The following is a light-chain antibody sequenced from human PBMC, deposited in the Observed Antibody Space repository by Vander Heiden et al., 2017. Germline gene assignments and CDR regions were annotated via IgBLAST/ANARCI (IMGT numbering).Light chain of an antibody. V-gene: IGLV2-8*01. Sequence: QSALTQPPSASGSPGQSVTISCTGTSSDIGSYGYVAWYQQHPGEAPRLMIFEVSKRPSGVPDRFSGSKSGNTASLTVSGLQVEDEADYYCSSYAGSYIYVFGTGTRVTVL. CDR2: EVS. CDR3: SSYAGSYIYV. J-gene: IGLJ1*01. CDR1: SSDIGSYGY.